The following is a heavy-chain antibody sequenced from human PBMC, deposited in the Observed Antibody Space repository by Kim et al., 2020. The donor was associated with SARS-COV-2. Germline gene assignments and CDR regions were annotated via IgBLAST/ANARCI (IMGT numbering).Heavy chain of an antibody. J-gene: IGHJ4*02. D-gene: IGHD2-8*01. Sequence: SETLSLTCSVSGGSISSHYWSWIRLPPGKGLEWIGYVDYSGTTKYNPSLKSRVTISVDRSNNQFSLKLTSVIAADTALYYCARYDVKDGLYDYFDFWGRGTLVTVSS. CDR2: VDYSGTT. CDR3: ARYDVKDGLYDYFDF. CDR1: GGSISSHY. V-gene: IGHV4-59*11.